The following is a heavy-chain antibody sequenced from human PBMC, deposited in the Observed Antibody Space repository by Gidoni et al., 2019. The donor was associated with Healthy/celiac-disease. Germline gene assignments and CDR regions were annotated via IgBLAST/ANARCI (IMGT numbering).Heavy chain of an antibody. D-gene: IGHD3-9*01. CDR2: IKSKTDGLTT. Sequence: EVQLVESGGGLVKPGGSLRLSCAASGFSITNAWLTWVRQAPRQGLEWVGRIKSKTDGLTTDYAAPVKGRFTVSRDDSKNLVYLQMYSLKTEDTAVYYCSTGQKYYDVLTGNYPPAVYYYYYGMDVWGQGTTVTVSS. CDR1: GFSITNAW. CDR3: STGQKYYDVLTGNYPPAVYYYYYGMDV. V-gene: IGHV3-15*01. J-gene: IGHJ6*02.